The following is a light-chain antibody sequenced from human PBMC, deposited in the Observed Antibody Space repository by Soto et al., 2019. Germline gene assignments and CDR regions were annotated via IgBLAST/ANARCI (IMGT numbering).Light chain of an antibody. V-gene: IGKV3-20*01. CDR3: QQYGSSPFT. CDR1: LSVSSDY. CDR2: GAS. Sequence: EIVLTQSPGTLSLSPGERATLSCRASLSVSSDYLAWYQRKPGQAPRLLNHGASSRATGIPDRISGSGFGTDFTLTISGLEPEDSAVYYCQQYGSSPFTFGGGTKVETK. J-gene: IGKJ4*01.